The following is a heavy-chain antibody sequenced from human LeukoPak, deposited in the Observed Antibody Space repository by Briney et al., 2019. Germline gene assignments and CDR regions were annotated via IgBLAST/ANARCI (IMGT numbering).Heavy chain of an antibody. CDR1: GFSFKDHG. V-gene: IGHV3-30*02. D-gene: IGHD3-10*01. CDR3: AKRLWFGDSLGGPLDY. CDR2: MRYDGSQI. J-gene: IGHJ4*02. Sequence: PGGSLRLSCVASGFSFKDHGMHWVRQAPGKGLEWVAFMRYDGSQILYTDSVKGRFIVSRDNSKSTLHLQIDRLRVDDTAVYYCAKRLWFGDSLGGPLDYWGQGTLVTVSP.